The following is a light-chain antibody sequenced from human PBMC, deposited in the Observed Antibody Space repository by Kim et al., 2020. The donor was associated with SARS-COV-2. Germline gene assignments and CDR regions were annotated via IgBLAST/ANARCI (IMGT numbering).Light chain of an antibody. J-gene: IGKJ3*01. CDR1: QSVSIF. V-gene: IGKV3-11*01. CDR3: QQRNNWPPLFT. CDR2: DAS. Sequence: PRERATLSCRASQSVSIFLAWYQQKPGQAPRLLIYDASKRAAGIPARFSGSGSGTDFTLTISSVEPEDFAPYYCQQRNNWPPLFTFGPGTKVDIK.